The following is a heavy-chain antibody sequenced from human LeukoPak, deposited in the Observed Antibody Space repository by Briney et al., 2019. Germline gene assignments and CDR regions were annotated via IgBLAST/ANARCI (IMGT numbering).Heavy chain of an antibody. Sequence: GASVKVSCKASGYTFTSYYMHWVRQAPGQGLEWMGIINPSGGSTSYAQKFQGRVTMTRDMSTSTVYMELSSLRSEDTAVYYCARAVNLDDFWSGKRIPVFDPWGQGTLVTVSS. D-gene: IGHD3-3*01. CDR2: INPSGGST. V-gene: IGHV1-46*01. CDR1: GYTFTSYY. CDR3: ARAVNLDDFWSGKRIPVFDP. J-gene: IGHJ5*02.